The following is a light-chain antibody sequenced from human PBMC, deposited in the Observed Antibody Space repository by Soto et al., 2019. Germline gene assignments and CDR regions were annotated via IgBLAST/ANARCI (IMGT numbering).Light chain of an antibody. V-gene: IGKV1-33*01. CDR3: LQHNSYPLT. CDR2: DAS. CDR1: QDISNF. J-gene: IGKJ4*01. Sequence: DIQMTQSPSSLSASVGDRVTITCQASQDISNFLNWYQQKPGKAPNLLIYDASNLETGVPSRFSGSGSGTEFTLTISSLQPDDFATYYCLQHNSYPLTFGGGTKVDIK.